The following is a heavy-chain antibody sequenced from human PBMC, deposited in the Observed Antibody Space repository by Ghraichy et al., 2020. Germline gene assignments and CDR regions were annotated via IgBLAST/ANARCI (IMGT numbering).Heavy chain of an antibody. CDR1: GFTFSDYY. CDR2: ISSSGSTI. D-gene: IGHD2-15*01. CDR3: ASVVVVAAFAFDI. Sequence: GGSLRLSCAASGFTFSDYYMSWIRQAPGKGLEWVSYISSSGSTIYYADSVKGRFTISRDNAKNSLYLQMNSLRAEDTAVHYCASVVVVAAFAFDIWGQGTMVTVSS. V-gene: IGHV3-11*01. J-gene: IGHJ3*02.